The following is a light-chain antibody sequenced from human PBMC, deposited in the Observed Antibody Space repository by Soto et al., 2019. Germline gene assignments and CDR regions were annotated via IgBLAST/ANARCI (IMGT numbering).Light chain of an antibody. CDR3: SSYTSSSTPYV. J-gene: IGLJ1*01. Sequence: QSALTHPASVSGSPGQSITISCTGSSSDIGAYDYVSWYQQRPVKAPKLMIFDVTNRPSGVSDRFSGSKSGNTASLTISGLQTEDEADYYCSSYTSSSTPYVFGTGTKVTVL. CDR2: DVT. CDR1: SSDIGAYDY. V-gene: IGLV2-14*01.